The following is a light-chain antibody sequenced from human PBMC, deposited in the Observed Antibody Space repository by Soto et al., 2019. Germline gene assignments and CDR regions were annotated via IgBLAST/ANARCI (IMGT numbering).Light chain of an antibody. J-gene: IGKJ2*01. CDR2: GAS. V-gene: IGKV3-20*01. CDR3: HHYGTSPPYT. Sequence: EIVLTQSPGTRTLSPGERATVSCRASQTVSSNDLAWYQQKPGQAPRLLLYGASTRATGIPDRFSGSGSGTDFTLSISILEPGDFAVYYCHHYGTSPPYTFGQGTKVDIK. CDR1: QTVSSND.